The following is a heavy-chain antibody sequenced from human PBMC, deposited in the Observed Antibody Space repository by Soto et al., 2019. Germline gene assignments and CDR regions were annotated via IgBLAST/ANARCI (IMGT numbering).Heavy chain of an antibody. V-gene: IGHV2-5*02. D-gene: IGHD3-16*01. CDR2: IYWDDDK. J-gene: IGHJ3*01. CDR1: GFSLSTSGVG. Sequence: QITLMESGPTLVKPTQTLTLTCTFSGFSLSTSGVGVGWIRQPPGKAVEWFALIYWDDDKRYSPSLKNRLTMTKDTTRHQVVLTMTNMDPVDTATYYCAHIENTYGGVGRKDAFDVWGQGTMVTVSS. CDR3: AHIENTYGGVGRKDAFDV.